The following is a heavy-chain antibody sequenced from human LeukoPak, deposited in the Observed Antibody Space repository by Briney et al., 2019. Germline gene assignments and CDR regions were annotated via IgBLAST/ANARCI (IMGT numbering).Heavy chain of an antibody. D-gene: IGHD5-18*01. CDR1: GYTFTSNY. Sequence: ASVKVSFKASGYTFTSNYMHWGGQAPGQGLEWRGINNPSGGCTSYAQKFQGRVTMTRDTSTSTVYMELSSLRSEDTAVYYCARVLQLWSPYFDYWGQGTLVTVSS. V-gene: IGHV1-46*01. J-gene: IGHJ4*02. CDR3: ARVLQLWSPYFDY. CDR2: NNPSGGCT.